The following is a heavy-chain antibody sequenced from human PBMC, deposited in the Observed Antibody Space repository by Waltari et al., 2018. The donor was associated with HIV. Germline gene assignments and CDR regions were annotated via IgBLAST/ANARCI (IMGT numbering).Heavy chain of an antibody. D-gene: IGHD1-26*01. CDR3: ARAPVGGWYFDI. V-gene: IGHV6-1*01. CDR2: TYYRSKWSN. Sequence: QVQLQQSGPGLVKPSQTLSLTSAISGDSVPRNSAAWNWIRQSPSRGLEWLGRTYYRSKWSNDYAVSVKSLITINPDTSNNQFSLQLNSVSPEDTAVYYCARAPVGGWYFDIWGRGTLVTVSS. CDR1: GDSVPRNSAA. J-gene: IGHJ2*01.